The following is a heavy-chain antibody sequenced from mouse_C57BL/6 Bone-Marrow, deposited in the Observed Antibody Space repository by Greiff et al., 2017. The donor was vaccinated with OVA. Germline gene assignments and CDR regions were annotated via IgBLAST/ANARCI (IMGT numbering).Heavy chain of an antibody. Sequence: VQLKESGPGLVQPSQSLSITCTVSGFSLTSYGVHWVRQSPGKGLEWLGVIWSGGSTDYNAAFISRLSISKDNSKSQVFFKMNSLQADDTAIYYCATPAYSGIAYWGQGTLVTVSA. CDR1: GFSLTSYG. J-gene: IGHJ3*01. D-gene: IGHD6-5*01. CDR3: ATPAYSGIAY. CDR2: IWSGGST. V-gene: IGHV2-2*01.